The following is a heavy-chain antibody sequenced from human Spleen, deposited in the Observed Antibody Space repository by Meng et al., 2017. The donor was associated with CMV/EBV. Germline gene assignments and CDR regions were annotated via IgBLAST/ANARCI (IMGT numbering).Heavy chain of an antibody. V-gene: IGHV3-21*01. CDR2: ISSTATYI. CDR1: GFTFSSYS. J-gene: IGHJ4*02. CDR3: AREARVSGNLDY. Sequence: GGSLRLSCIASGFTFSSYSMNWVRQAPGKGLEWVSYISSTATYIHYADSMKGRLTVSRDNAENSLYLQMNSLRAEDTAVYYCAREARVSGNLDYWGQGTLVTVSS. D-gene: IGHD4-23*01.